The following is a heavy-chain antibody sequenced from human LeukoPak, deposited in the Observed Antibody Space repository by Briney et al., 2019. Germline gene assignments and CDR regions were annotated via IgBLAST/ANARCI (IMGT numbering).Heavy chain of an antibody. CDR3: ARDRGFGSGYGPDYYYYYVDV. CDR2: IIPIFGTA. J-gene: IGHJ6*03. Sequence: ASVKVSCKASGGTFSSYAISWVRQAPGQGLEWMGGIIPIFGTANYAQKFQGRVTITTDESTSTAYMELSSLRSEDTAVYYCARDRGFGSGYGPDYYYYYVDVWGKGTTVTVSS. CDR1: GGTFSSYA. D-gene: IGHD5-12*01. V-gene: IGHV1-69*05.